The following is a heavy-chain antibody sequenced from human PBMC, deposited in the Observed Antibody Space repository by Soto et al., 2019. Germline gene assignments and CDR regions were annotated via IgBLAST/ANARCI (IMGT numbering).Heavy chain of an antibody. D-gene: IGHD6-13*01. Sequence: ASVKVSCKASGYTFTGYYMHWVRQAPGQGLEWMGWINPNSGGTNYAQKFQGWVTMTRDTSISTAYMELSRLRSDDTAVYYCARVYSSSWYSQFDPWGQGTLVTVSS. CDR1: GYTFTGYY. V-gene: IGHV1-2*04. CDR3: ARVYSSSWYSQFDP. J-gene: IGHJ5*02. CDR2: INPNSGGT.